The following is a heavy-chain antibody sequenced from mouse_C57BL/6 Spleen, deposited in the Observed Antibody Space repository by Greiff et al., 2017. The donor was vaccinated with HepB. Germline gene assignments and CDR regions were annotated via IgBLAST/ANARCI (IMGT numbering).Heavy chain of an antibody. V-gene: IGHV1-15*01. D-gene: IGHD2-3*01. CDR1: GYTFTDYE. Sequence: QVQLQQSGAELVRPGASVTLSCKASGYTFTDYEMHWVKQTPVHGLEWIGAIDPETGGTAYNQKFKGKAILTADKSSSTAYMELRSLTSEDSAVYYCTSSIYDGYYEGYWGQGTTLTVSS. CDR2: IDPETGGT. J-gene: IGHJ2*01. CDR3: TSSIYDGYYEGY.